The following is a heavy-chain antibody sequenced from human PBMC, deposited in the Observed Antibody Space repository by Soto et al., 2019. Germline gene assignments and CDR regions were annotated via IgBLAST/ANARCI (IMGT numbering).Heavy chain of an antibody. CDR2: TYYRSKWYN. D-gene: IGHD2-2*01. CDR3: ARGDIVVVPAAANAFDI. Sequence: QTLSLTCAISGDSVSSNSAAWNWIRQSPSRGLEWLGRTYYRSKWYNDYAVSVKSRITINPDTSKNQFSLQLNSVTPEDTAVYYCARGDIVVVPAAANAFDIWGQGTMVTVSS. V-gene: IGHV6-1*01. CDR1: GDSVSSNSAA. J-gene: IGHJ3*02.